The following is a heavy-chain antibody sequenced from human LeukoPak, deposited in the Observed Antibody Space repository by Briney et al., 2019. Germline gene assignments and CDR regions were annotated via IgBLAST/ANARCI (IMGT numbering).Heavy chain of an antibody. D-gene: IGHD2-2*01. J-gene: IGHJ4*02. Sequence: GASVKVSCKASGGTFSSYAISWVRRAPGQGLEWMGGIIPIFGTANYAQKFQGRVTMTEDTSTDTAYMELSSLRSEDTAVYYCATLGGYCSSTSCYVGTPSDYWGQGTLVTVSS. CDR3: ATLGGYCSSTSCYVGTPSDY. CDR2: IIPIFGTA. CDR1: GGTFSSYA. V-gene: IGHV1-69*06.